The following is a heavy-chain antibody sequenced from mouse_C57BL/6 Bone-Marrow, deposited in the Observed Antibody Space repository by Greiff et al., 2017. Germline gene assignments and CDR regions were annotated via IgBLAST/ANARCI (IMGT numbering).Heavy chain of an antibody. J-gene: IGHJ4*01. V-gene: IGHV1-82*01. Sequence: VQLQQSGPELVKPGASVKISCKASGYAFSSSWMNWVKQRPGKGLEWIGRIYPGDGDTNYNGKFKGKATMTADKSSSTAYVELRSLTSEDSAVYFCAMYGNYEDAMDYWGQGTSVTVSA. CDR1: GYAFSSSW. CDR2: IYPGDGDT. D-gene: IGHD2-10*02. CDR3: AMYGNYEDAMDY.